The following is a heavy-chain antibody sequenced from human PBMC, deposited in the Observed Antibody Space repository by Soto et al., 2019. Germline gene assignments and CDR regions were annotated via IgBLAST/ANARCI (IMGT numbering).Heavy chain of an antibody. CDR2: ISYDGSNK. V-gene: IGHV3-30-3*01. D-gene: IGHD6-13*01. CDR3: AREDTPTKYSSSWADAFDI. CDR1: GFTFSSYA. Sequence: GGSLRLSCAASGFTFSSYAMHWVRQAPGKGLEWVAVISYDGSNKYYADSVKGRFTISRDNSKNTLYLQMNSLRAEDTAVYYCAREDTPTKYSSSWADAFDIWGQGTMVTV. J-gene: IGHJ3*02.